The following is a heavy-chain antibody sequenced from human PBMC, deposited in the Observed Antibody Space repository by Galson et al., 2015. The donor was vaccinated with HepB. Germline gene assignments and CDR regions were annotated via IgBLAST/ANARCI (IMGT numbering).Heavy chain of an antibody. Sequence: SLRLSCAASGFTFSSYGMHWVRQAPGKGLEWVAVVSYDGSNKYYADSVTGRFTISRDNSENTLYLQMNSLRAEDTAIYYCAKDGGRGYTYGPNWFDPWGQGTLVTVSS. CDR2: VSYDGSNK. V-gene: IGHV3-30*18. D-gene: IGHD5-18*01. CDR3: AKDGGRGYTYGPNWFDP. J-gene: IGHJ5*02. CDR1: GFTFSSYG.